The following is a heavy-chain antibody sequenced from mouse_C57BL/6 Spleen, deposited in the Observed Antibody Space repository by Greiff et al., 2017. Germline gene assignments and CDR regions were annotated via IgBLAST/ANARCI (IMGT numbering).Heavy chain of an antibody. CDR2: IDPSDSYT. Sequence: QVQLQQPGAELVMPGASVKLSCKASGYTFTSYWMHWVKQRPGQGLEWIGEIDPSDSYTNYNQKFKGKSTLTVDKSSSTAYMQLSSLTSEDSAVYYCARKVLNYAMDYWGQGTSVTVSS. CDR1: GYTFTSYW. V-gene: IGHV1-69*01. J-gene: IGHJ4*01. CDR3: ARKVLNYAMDY.